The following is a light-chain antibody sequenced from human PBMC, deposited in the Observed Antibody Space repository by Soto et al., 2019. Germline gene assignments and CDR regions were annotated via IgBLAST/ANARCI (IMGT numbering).Light chain of an antibody. CDR1: QSVDTY. Sequence: DIHMSQSPSSLSASVGYTFTLTCGARQSVDTYLKWYQQKPGKAPGLLIYAASTLQSGVPSRFSASGSGTDVTLTISSLRPEDFATYYCQQDLRPPLTGGPGTKVDIK. J-gene: IGKJ3*01. CDR3: QQDLRPPLT. CDR2: AAS. V-gene: IGKV1-39*01.